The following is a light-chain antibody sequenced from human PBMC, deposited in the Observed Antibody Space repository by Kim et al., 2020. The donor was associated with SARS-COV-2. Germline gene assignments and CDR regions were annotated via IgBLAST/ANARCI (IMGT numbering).Light chain of an antibody. V-gene: IGKV1-5*03. Sequence: AASVGDRVTLRCRARQSVGNWLAWFQQKPGKAPNLLIYKASTLDSGVPSRFSGSGSGTEFTLTISSLQPDDFATYYCQQYGSSWTFGQGTKVDIK. J-gene: IGKJ1*01. CDR3: QQYGSSWT. CDR1: QSVGNW. CDR2: KAS.